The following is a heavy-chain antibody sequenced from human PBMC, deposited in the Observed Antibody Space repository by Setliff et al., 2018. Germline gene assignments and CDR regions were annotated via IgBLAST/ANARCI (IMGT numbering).Heavy chain of an antibody. D-gene: IGHD3-22*01. CDR2: INNDGSST. CDR3: AREGWDYYDSSGYLDY. V-gene: IGHV3-74*01. Sequence: PGGSLRLSCAAAGFTFSSHWMHWVRQAPGKRLMWVSRINNDGSSTTYEDSVKGRFTISRDNAKNTLYLQMNSLRAEDTAVYYCAREGWDYYDSSGYLDYWGQGTLVTVSS. J-gene: IGHJ4*02. CDR1: GFTFSSHW.